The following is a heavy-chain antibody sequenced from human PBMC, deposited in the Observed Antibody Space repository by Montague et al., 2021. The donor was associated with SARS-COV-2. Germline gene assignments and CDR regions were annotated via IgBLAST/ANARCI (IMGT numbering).Heavy chain of an antibody. CDR3: ARDIGGSTVTTGGFDY. CDR1: GGSISSGGYH. V-gene: IGHV4-31*03. J-gene: IGHJ4*02. D-gene: IGHD4-17*01. CDR2: IYYSGST. Sequence: TLSLTCTVPGGSISSGGYHWSWIRQHPGKGLEWIGYIYYSGSTYYNPSLKSRVTISVDTSKNQFSLKLSSVTAADTAVYYCARDIGGSTVTTGGFDYWGQGTLVTVSS.